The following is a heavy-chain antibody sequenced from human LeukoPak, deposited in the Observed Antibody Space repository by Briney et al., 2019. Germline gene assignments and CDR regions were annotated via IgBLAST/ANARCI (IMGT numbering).Heavy chain of an antibody. CDR3: ARVQFIAAAATDY. CDR1: GGTFSGYT. J-gene: IGHJ4*02. V-gene: IGHV1-8*02. D-gene: IGHD6-13*01. Sequence: GASVKVSCKASGGTFSGYTTSWVRQATGQGLEWMGWMNPNSGNTGYAQKFQGRVTMTRNTSISTAYMELSSLRSEDTAAYYCARVQFIAAAATDYWGQGTLVTVSS. CDR2: MNPNSGNT.